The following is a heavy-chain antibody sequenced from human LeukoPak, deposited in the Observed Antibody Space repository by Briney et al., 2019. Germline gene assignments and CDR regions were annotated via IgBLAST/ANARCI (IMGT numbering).Heavy chain of an antibody. D-gene: IGHD5-18*01. CDR2: INPNSGGT. V-gene: IGHV1-2*02. CDR3: ARDRGEGYSYGN. J-gene: IGHJ4*02. Sequence: ASVKVSCKASGYTFTGYYMHWGRQAPGQGLEWMGWINPNSGGTNYAQKFQGRVTMTRATSISTAYMELSSLRSDDTAVYYCARDRGEGYSYGNWGQGTLVTVSS. CDR1: GYTFTGYY.